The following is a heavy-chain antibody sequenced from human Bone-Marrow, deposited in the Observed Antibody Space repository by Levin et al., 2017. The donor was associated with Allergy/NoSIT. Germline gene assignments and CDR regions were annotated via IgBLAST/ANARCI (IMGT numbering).Heavy chain of an antibody. CDR2: ISFDGSDE. CDR1: GFNFHTYG. Sequence: GESLKISCAASGFNFHTYGMHWVRQAPGKGLEWVATISFDGSDEYYADSVKGRFIVSRDNSKNTLPLQMNSLRPDDPAVFYCARPDGGYYGSGESEFWGQGTQVTVSS. J-gene: IGHJ4*02. CDR3: ARPDGGYYGSGESEF. D-gene: IGHD3-10*01. V-gene: IGHV3-30*03.